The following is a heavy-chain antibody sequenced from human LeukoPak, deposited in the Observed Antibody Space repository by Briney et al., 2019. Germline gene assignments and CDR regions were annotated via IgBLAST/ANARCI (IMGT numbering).Heavy chain of an antibody. D-gene: IGHD3-9*01. V-gene: IGHV4-59*01. CDR3: ARGGGVTGSYYYYYYYMDV. CDR2: IYYTGST. Sequence: PSETLSLTCPVSGGSISNYYWDWIRQPPGKGLEWIGYIYYTGSTNYTPSLESRVTISVDTSKNEFSLKVRSVTAADTAVYYCARGGGVTGSYYYYYYYMDVWGKGTTVTISS. J-gene: IGHJ6*03. CDR1: GGSISNYY.